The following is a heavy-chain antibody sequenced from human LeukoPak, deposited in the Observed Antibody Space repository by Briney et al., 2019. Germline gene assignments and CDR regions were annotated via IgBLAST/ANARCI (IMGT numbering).Heavy chain of an antibody. CDR2: IIPIFGTA. J-gene: IGHJ5*02. V-gene: IGHV1-69*01. Sequence: SVKVSCKASGGTFSSYAISWVRQAPGQGLEWMGGIIPIFGTANYAQKFQGRVTITADESTSTAYMELSSLRSEDTAVYYCARRYCSSTSCYTGWFDPWGQGTLVTVSS. CDR1: GGTFSSYA. D-gene: IGHD2-2*02. CDR3: ARRYCSSTSCYTGWFDP.